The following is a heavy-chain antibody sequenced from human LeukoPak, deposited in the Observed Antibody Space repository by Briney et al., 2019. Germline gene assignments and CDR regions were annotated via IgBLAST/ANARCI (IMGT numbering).Heavy chain of an antibody. CDR2: INWNGGST. D-gene: IGHD3-10*01. CDR1: GFTFDDYG. V-gene: IGHV3-20*04. CDR3: ARDVVTMVRGVIYWFDP. Sequence: GGSLRLSCAASGFTFDDYGMSWVRQAPGKGLEWVSGINWNGGSTGYADSVKGRFTISRDNAKNSLYLQVNSLRAEDTALYYCARDVVTMVRGVIYWFDPWGQGTLVTVSS. J-gene: IGHJ5*02.